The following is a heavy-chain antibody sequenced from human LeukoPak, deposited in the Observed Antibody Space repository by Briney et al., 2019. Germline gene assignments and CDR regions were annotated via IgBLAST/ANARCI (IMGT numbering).Heavy chain of an antibody. CDR1: GGSISSYY. D-gene: IGHD6-6*01. V-gene: IGHV4-59*01. CDR3: ARATFVGFDY. Sequence: SETLSLTCTVSGGSISSYYWSWIRQPPGKGLEWIGYIYYSGSTNYNPSLKSRVTISVDTSKNQFSLKLSSVTAADTAVYYCARATFVGFDYWGQGTLVTVSS. J-gene: IGHJ4*02. CDR2: IYYSGST.